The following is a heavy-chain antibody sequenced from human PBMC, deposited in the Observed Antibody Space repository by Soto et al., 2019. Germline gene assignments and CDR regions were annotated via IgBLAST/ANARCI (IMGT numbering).Heavy chain of an antibody. CDR1: GGSISSSSYY. CDR3: ARQSYYYGSGSYYKVPVDY. CDR2: IYYSGST. Sequence: SETLSLTCTVSGGSISSSSYYWGWIRQPPGKGLEWIGSIYYSGSTYYNPSLKSRVTISVDTSKNQFSLKLSSVTAADTAVYYCARQSYYYGSGSYYKVPVDYWGQGTLVTVSS. J-gene: IGHJ4*02. V-gene: IGHV4-39*01. D-gene: IGHD3-10*01.